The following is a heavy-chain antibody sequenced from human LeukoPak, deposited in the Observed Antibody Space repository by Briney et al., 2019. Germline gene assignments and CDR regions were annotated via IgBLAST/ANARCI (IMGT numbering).Heavy chain of an antibody. CDR1: GYTFTGYY. Sequence: GASVKVSCKASGYTFTGYYMHWVRQAPGQGLEWMGWINPNSGGTNYAQKFQGWVTMTRDTSISTAYMELSRLRSDDTAVYYCARSAPYDFWSEGRAFDIWGQGTTVTVSS. V-gene: IGHV1-2*04. D-gene: IGHD3-3*01. J-gene: IGHJ3*02. CDR3: ARSAPYDFWSEGRAFDI. CDR2: INPNSGGT.